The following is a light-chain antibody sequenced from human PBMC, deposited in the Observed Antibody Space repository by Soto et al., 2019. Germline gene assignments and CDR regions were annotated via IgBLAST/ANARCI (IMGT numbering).Light chain of an antibody. J-gene: IGKJ4*01. Sequence: DVQMTQSPSSLSASVGDRVTITCRASQDINSYLAWYQQKPGNAPKYLIYGASSLQTGVPSRFSGSESGTDFTLNISNLQPEDSATYYCQQYNIYPLTFGGGTKVEIK. V-gene: IGKV1D-16*01. CDR1: QDINSY. CDR2: GAS. CDR3: QQYNIYPLT.